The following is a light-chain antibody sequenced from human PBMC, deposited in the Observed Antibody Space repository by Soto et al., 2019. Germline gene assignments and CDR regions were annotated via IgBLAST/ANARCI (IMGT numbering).Light chain of an antibody. Sequence: DIQLTQSPFFLSASVGDRVTITCRASQGISSFLVWYQQKPGKAPKSLIYAASTLQSGVPSRFSGSGSGTEFTLTISSLQPDDSATYYCRQHDSYPITFGQGTRLENK. CDR1: QGISSF. CDR3: RQHDSYPIT. V-gene: IGKV1-9*01. CDR2: AAS. J-gene: IGKJ5*01.